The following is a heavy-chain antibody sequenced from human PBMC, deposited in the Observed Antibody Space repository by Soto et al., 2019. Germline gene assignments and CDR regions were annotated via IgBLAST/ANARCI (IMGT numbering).Heavy chain of an antibody. CDR2: IYYSGST. D-gene: IGHD5-18*01. CDR1: GGSISSGDYY. J-gene: IGHJ6*02. CDR3: ARDRRDTAMVTGYYYYGMDV. Sequence: QVQLQESGPGLVKPSQTLSLTCTVSGGSISSGDYYWSWIRQPPGKGLEWIGYIYYSGSTYYNPSLNSPVTISVDTSKNPFSLKLSSVTAADTAVYYCARDRRDTAMVTGYYYYGMDVWGQGTTVTVSS. V-gene: IGHV4-30-4*01.